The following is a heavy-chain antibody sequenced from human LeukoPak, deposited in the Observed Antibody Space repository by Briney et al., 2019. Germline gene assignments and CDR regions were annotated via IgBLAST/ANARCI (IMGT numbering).Heavy chain of an antibody. Sequence: GESLKISCKASGYSFTNYWIGWVRQMPGKGLEWMGIIYAGDSDTRYSPSFQGQVTISADKSISTAYLQWSSLKASDTAMYYCARAVGYSYGHPTPSYYYYGMDVWGQGTTVTVSS. V-gene: IGHV5-51*01. D-gene: IGHD5-18*01. J-gene: IGHJ6*02. CDR3: ARAVGYSYGHPTPSYYYYGMDV. CDR2: IYAGDSDT. CDR1: GYSFTNYW.